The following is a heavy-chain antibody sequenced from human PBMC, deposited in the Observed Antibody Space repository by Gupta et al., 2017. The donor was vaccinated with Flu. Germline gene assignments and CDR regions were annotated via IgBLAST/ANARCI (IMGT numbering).Heavy chain of an antibody. CDR2: SARNRGDT. J-gene: IGHJ4*02. V-gene: IGHV1-2*04. CDR3: EGVQGCDCYTCYTGAADY. D-gene: IGHD2-21*01. Sequence: IHWVRQAPGQGLEWMGRSARNRGDTSYEQNFLLFVTMTRDTSILTVYMDLNRLGSAAMAVYSCEGVQGCDCYTCYTGAADYWGQGTLVTVSS.